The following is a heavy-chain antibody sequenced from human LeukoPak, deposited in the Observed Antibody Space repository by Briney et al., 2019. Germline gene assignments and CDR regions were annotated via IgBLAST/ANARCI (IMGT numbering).Heavy chain of an antibody. CDR3: ARYKFGYYGSGSYFDY. V-gene: IGHV4-34*01. CDR1: GGSFSGYY. J-gene: IGHJ4*02. Sequence: PSETLSLTCAVYGGSFSGYYWSGIRQPPGKGLECIGEINHSGSTNYNPSLKTRVTISVDTSKNQFSLKLSSVTAADTAVYYCARYKFGYYGSGSYFDYWGQGTLVTVSS. CDR2: INHSGST. D-gene: IGHD3-10*01.